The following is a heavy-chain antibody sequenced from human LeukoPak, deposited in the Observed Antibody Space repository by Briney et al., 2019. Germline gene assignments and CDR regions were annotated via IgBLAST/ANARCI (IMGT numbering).Heavy chain of an antibody. J-gene: IGHJ4*02. D-gene: IGHD1-26*01. CDR1: GFTFSSYA. V-gene: IGHV3-23*01. Sequence: AGGSLRLSCAASGFTFSSYAMSWVRQAPGKGLEWVSVISDSGGSIHYADSVKGRFTISRDNSKNTLYLQMNSLRAEDTAIYYCANPRVGARGWGQGTLVTVSS. CDR2: ISDSGGSI. CDR3: ANPRVGARG.